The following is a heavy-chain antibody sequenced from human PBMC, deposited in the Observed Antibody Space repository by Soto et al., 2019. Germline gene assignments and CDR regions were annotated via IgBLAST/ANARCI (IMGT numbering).Heavy chain of an antibody. CDR2: INPSGDSR. V-gene: IGHV1-46*01. CDR1: GFSFSDYF. D-gene: IGHD2-15*01. J-gene: IGHJ4*02. Sequence: ASVKVSCKASGFSFSDYFMHWVRQAPGQGLEWMGIINPSGDSRNYAQKFQGRVTITRDTSTSTVYMDLSSLRYEDTAVYYCARKQAGYFSGIDYWGQGTLVTVSS. CDR3: ARKQAGYFSGIDY.